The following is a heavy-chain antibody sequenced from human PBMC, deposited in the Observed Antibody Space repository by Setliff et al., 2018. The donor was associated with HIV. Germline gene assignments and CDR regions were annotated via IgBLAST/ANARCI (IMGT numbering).Heavy chain of an antibody. J-gene: IGHJ6*03. V-gene: IGHV4-34*01. CDR3: ARGEKPFVFRYSDPHTGYYFYMDV. D-gene: IGHD3-9*01. CDR2: INHSGST. Sequence: SETLSLTCAVYGGSFSGYYWSWIRQPPGKGLEWIGEINHSGSTNYNPSLKSRVTISVDTSKNQFSLKLSSVTAADTAVYYCARGEKPFVFRYSDPHTGYYFYMDVWGRGTTVTVSS. CDR1: GGSFSGYY.